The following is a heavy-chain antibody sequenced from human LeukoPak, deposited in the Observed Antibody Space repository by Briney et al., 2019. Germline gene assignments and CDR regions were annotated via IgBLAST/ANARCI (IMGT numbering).Heavy chain of an antibody. D-gene: IGHD3-22*01. J-gene: IGHJ6*02. V-gene: IGHV4-34*01. CDR1: GGSFSGYY. Sequence: SETLSLTCAVYGGSFSGYYWSWIRQPPGKGLEWIGEINHSGSTNYNTSLKSRVTISVDTSKNQFSLKLSSVTAADTAVYYCARDWKVPEHYYDSSGYYYLHYYYYGMDVWGQGTTVTVSS. CDR2: INHSGST. CDR3: ARDWKVPEHYYDSSGYYYLHYYYYGMDV.